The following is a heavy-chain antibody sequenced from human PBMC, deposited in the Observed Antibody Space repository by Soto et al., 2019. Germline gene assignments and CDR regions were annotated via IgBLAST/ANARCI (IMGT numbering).Heavy chain of an antibody. Sequence: ASVAVSCKASGGTLSSCTSSWVRHATGQGLEWMGRIIPILGIANYAQKFQGRVTITADKSTSTAYMELSSLRSEDTAVYYCARGPDYGDFFYFQHWGQGTLVTVSS. CDR3: ARGPDYGDFFYFQH. CDR1: GGTLSSCT. D-gene: IGHD4-17*01. V-gene: IGHV1-69*02. CDR2: IIPILGIA. J-gene: IGHJ1*01.